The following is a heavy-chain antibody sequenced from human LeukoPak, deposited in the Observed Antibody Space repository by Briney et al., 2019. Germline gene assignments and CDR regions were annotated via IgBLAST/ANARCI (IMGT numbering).Heavy chain of an antibody. V-gene: IGHV4-39*01. D-gene: IGHD6-13*01. CDR1: GGSISSSSYY. Sequence: SETLSLTCTVSGGSISSSSYYWGWIRQPPGKGLEWIGRTNYGGSTNSNPSLKSRVTISVDTSKNQFSLKLSSVTAADTAVYYCARQRMSWGDPLNYYYYMDVWGKGTTVTISS. CDR2: TNYGGST. J-gene: IGHJ6*03. CDR3: ARQRMSWGDPLNYYYYMDV.